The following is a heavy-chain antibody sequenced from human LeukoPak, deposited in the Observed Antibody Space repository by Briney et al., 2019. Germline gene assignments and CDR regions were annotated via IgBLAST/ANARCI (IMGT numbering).Heavy chain of an antibody. Sequence: GGSLRLSCAASGFTFSSYAMSWVRQAPGKGLEWVSAISGSDDSTNYADSVKGRFTISRDNAKNSLYLQMNSLRAEDTAVYYCARGGDDALGYFDYWGQGTLVTFSS. CDR2: ISGSDDST. J-gene: IGHJ4*02. CDR3: ARGGDDALGYFDY. V-gene: IGHV3-23*01. CDR1: GFTFSSYA. D-gene: IGHD3-10*01.